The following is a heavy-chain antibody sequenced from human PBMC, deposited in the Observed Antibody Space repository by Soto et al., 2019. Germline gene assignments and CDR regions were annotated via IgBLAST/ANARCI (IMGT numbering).Heavy chain of an antibody. J-gene: IGHJ5*02. CDR2: IYYSGST. CDR3: ARVGCSSISCHMGPRGWANWFDP. CDR1: GGSISSGGYY. D-gene: IGHD2-2*02. V-gene: IGHV4-31*01. Sequence: QVQLQESGPGLVKPSQTLSLTCTVSGGSISSGGYYWRWIRQHPGKGLEWIGYIYYSGSTYYNPSLKSHVTIAVDTSKNQFSLKLSSVTAADTAVYYCARVGCSSISCHMGPRGWANWFDPWGQGTLVTVSS.